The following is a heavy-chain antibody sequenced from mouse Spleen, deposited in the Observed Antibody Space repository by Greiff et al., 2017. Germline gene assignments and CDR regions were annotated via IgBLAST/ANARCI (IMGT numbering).Heavy chain of an antibody. CDR1: GFSLTSYG. CDR3: AKEDDYDGRGRLYYAMDY. Sequence: VQLQQSGPGLVAPSQSLSITCTVSGFSLTSYGVSWVRQPPGKGLEWLGVIWGDGSTNYHSALISRLSISKDNSKSQVFLKLNSLQTDDTATYYCAKEDDYDGRGRLYYAMDYWGQGTSVTVSS. D-gene: IGHD2-4*01. CDR2: IWGDGST. V-gene: IGHV2-3*01. J-gene: IGHJ4*01.